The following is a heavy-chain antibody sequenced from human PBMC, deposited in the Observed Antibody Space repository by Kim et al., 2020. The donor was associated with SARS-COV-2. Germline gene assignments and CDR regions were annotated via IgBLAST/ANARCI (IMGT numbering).Heavy chain of an antibody. CDR3: VKDQSSSTWSACDP. Sequence: GGSLRLSCSASGFTFSSFAMSWVRQNPGKGLEWVSSISGSAGKTYYADSMKGRFTVSRDNSKDTLYLQIDILRAEDTAVYYCVKDQSSSTWSACDPWGQGTLVTVSS. J-gene: IGHJ5*02. CDR1: GFTFSSFA. V-gene: IGHV3-23*01. D-gene: IGHD6-13*01. CDR2: ISGSAGKT.